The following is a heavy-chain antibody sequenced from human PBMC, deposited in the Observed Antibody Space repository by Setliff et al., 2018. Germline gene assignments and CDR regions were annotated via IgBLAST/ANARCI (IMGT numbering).Heavy chain of an antibody. Sequence: GASVKVSCKTSGYTFISYGISWVRQAPGQGLEWMGWISAYTGKADYAHNFQDRLTMTTDTSTNTAYMELRSLTSDDTAVYYCARDGISRLNWLDPWGQGTPVTVS. CDR1: GYTFISYG. V-gene: IGHV1-18*01. J-gene: IGHJ5*02. D-gene: IGHD6-25*01. CDR2: ISAYTGKA. CDR3: ARDGISRLNWLDP.